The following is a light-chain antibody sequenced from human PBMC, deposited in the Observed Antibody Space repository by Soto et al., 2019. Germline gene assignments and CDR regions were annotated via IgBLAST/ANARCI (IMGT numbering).Light chain of an antibody. CDR3: QQYNNWPRT. J-gene: IGKJ1*01. V-gene: IGKV3D-15*01. CDR1: QSVSSN. CDR2: GAS. Sequence: EIVMTQSPASLSVSLGERATLSCRASQSVSSNLAWYQQKPGQAPRLLIYGASTRATGIPARSSGSGSGTEFTLTISSLQSEDFAVYYCQQYNNWPRTFGQGTKVDIK.